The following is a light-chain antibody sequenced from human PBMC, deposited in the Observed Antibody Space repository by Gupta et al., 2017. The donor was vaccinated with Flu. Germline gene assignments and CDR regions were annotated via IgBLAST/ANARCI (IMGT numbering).Light chain of an antibody. CDR3: QKYYRTILMT. CDR1: QSVLYSSNNKNY. J-gene: IGKJ5*01. Sequence: DIVMTQSPDSLAVSLGERATINCKSSQSVLYSSNNKNYLAWYQQTTGQHTKLLIYWASTRESGVPDRFSGSGSGTDFTLTISSLEAEDVAVYYCQKYYRTILMTFGQGTRLEMK. V-gene: IGKV4-1*01. CDR2: WAS.